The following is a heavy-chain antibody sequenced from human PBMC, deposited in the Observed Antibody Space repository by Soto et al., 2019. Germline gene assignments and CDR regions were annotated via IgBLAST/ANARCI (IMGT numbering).Heavy chain of an antibody. CDR1: GGSISSGGYY. J-gene: IGHJ2*01. Sequence: QVHRQESGPGLVKPSQTLSLTCTVSGGSISSGGYYWSWIRQHPGKGLAWIGYIYYSGSTYYNPSLKSRVTISVDTSKNQFSLKLSSVTAAYTAVYYCARTLGLGYCSGGSCYPDWYFDLWGRGTLVTVSS. CDR3: ARTLGLGYCSGGSCYPDWYFDL. D-gene: IGHD2-15*01. V-gene: IGHV4-31*03. CDR2: IYYSGST.